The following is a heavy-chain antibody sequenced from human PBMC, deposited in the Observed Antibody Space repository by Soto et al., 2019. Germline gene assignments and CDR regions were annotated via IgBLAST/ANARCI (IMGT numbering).Heavy chain of an antibody. CDR3: ARDGSSGYYSFDY. CDR2: IWYDGSNK. Sequence: GGSLRLSCAASGFTFSSYGMHWVRQAPGKGLEWVAVIWYDGSNKYYADSVKGRFTISRDNSKNTLYLQMNSLRAEDTAVYYCARDGSSGYYSFDYWGQGTLVTVSS. CDR1: GFTFSSYG. J-gene: IGHJ4*02. D-gene: IGHD3-22*01. V-gene: IGHV3-33*01.